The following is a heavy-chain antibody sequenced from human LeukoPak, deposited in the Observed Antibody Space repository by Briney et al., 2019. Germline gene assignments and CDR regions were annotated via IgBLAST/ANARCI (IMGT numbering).Heavy chain of an antibody. CDR1: GFTVSSNY. V-gene: IGHV3-53*01. J-gene: IGHJ5*02. CDR3: ARGNWNDGFWFDP. CDR2: IYSGGST. Sequence: GGSLRLSCAASGFTVSSNYMSWVRQAPGKGLEWVSVIYSGGSTYYADSVKGRFTISRDNSKNTLYLQMNSLRAEDTAVYYCARGNWNDGFWFDPCGRGTLVTVSS. D-gene: IGHD1-1*01.